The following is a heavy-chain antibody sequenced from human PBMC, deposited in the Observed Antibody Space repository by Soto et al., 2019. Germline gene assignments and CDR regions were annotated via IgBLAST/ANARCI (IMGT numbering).Heavy chain of an antibody. CDR3: ARGPGASDYYFDY. J-gene: IGHJ4*02. CDR2: IYYTGST. V-gene: IGHV4-59*02. Sequence: SETLSLTCIVSGGSVSSYWWSWIRQPPGKGLERIGYIYYTGSTNYSPSLKGRVTISLDASKSQFSLKLTSVTAADTAVYYCARGPGASDYYFDYWGPGTLVTVSS. D-gene: IGHD3-10*01. CDR1: GGSVSSYW.